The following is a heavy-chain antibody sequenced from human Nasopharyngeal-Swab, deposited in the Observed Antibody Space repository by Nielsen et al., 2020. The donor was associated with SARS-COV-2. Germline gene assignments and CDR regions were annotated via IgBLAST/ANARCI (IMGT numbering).Heavy chain of an antibody. Sequence: WVRQAPGQGLEWMGGIIPIFGTANYAQKFQGRVTITADKSTSTAYMELSSLRSEDTAVYYCARDRAYSGSYMDVWGKGITVTVSS. CDR3: ARDRAYSGSYMDV. D-gene: IGHD5-12*01. V-gene: IGHV1-69*06. CDR2: IIPIFGTA. J-gene: IGHJ6*03.